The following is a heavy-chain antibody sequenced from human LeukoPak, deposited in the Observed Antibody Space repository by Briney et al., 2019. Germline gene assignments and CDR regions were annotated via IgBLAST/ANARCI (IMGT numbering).Heavy chain of an antibody. CDR3: AKGSGSGTYPYRDYFDY. CDR2: ISGNGGST. D-gene: IGHD3-10*01. V-gene: IGHV3-23*01. CDR1: GFTFSNYG. J-gene: IGHJ4*02. Sequence: GGSLRLSCAASGFTFSNYGMSWVRQAPGKGLEWVSAISGNGGSTYYADSVKGRFTISRDNSKNTLYLQMNSLRAEDTAVYYCAKGSGSGTYPYRDYFDYWGQGNLVTVSS.